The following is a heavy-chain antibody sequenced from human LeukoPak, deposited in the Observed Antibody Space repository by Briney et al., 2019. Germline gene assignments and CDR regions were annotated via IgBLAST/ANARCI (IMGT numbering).Heavy chain of an antibody. CDR1: GGSISRYY. J-gene: IGHJ4*02. V-gene: IGHV4-59*01. CDR3: ARQADDSSSSLVYFDY. Sequence: PSETLSLTCTVSGGSISRYYWSWIRQPPGKGLEWIGYIYYSGSTNYNPSLKSRVTISVDTPRNQFSLKLRSVTAADTAVYYCARQADDSSSSLVYFDYWGQGTLVTVSS. CDR2: IYYSGST. D-gene: IGHD6-6*01.